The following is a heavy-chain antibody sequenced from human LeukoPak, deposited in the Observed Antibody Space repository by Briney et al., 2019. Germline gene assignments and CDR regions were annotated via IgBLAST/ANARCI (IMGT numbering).Heavy chain of an antibody. CDR1: GGSFRGYY. V-gene: IGHV4-34*01. D-gene: IGHD1-26*01. CDR3: ARRWEVYYYMDV. J-gene: IGHJ6*03. CDR2: INHSGST. Sequence: SETLSLTCAVYGGSFRGYYWSLIRQPPGKGLEWIGEINHSGSTNYNPSLKSRVTISVDTSKNQFSLKLSSVTAADTAVYYCARRWEVYYYMDVWGKGTTVTVSS.